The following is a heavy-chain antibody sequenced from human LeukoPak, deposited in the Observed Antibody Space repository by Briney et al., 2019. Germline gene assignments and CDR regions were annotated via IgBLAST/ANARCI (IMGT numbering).Heavy chain of an antibody. CDR2: ISGSGGST. CDR3: AKAKRGGFGELSDY. CDR1: GFTFSSYA. V-gene: IGHV3-23*01. Sequence: GGSLRLSCAASGFTFSSYAMSWVRQAPGKGLEWVSAISGSGGSTYYADSVKGRFTISRDNSKNTLYLQMNSLRAEDTAVYYCAKAKRGGFGELSDYWGQGTLVTVSS. D-gene: IGHD3-10*01. J-gene: IGHJ4*02.